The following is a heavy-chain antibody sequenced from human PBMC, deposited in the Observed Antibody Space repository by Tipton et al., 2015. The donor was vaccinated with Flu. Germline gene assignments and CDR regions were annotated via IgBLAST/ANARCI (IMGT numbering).Heavy chain of an antibody. J-gene: IGHJ4*02. CDR1: GVSIGSPYV. Sequence: LRLSCSVFGVSIGSPYVWGWLRQPPGKGLEWFGNIYYSGNTFYNPSLKSRLIISLDKSNNQFSLNLTSVTAADTAVYYCARAQDYYGSGSYVHWGQGTLVTVSS. CDR2: IYYSGNT. V-gene: IGHV4-38-2*02. CDR3: ARAQDYYGSGSYVH. D-gene: IGHD3-10*01.